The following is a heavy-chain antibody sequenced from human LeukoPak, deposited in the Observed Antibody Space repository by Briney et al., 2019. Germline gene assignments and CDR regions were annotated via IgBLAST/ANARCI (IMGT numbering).Heavy chain of an antibody. V-gene: IGHV1-69*05. CDR2: IIPIFGTA. J-gene: IGHJ6*03. Sequence: SVKVSCKASGGTFSSYAISWVRQAPGQGLEWMGGIIPIFGTANYAQKFKGRVTITTDESTSTAYMELSNLRSEETPVYYCARAGVPAAIEFYYYYYYMDVWGKGTTVTVSS. CDR1: GGTFSSYA. CDR3: ARAGVPAAIEFYYYYYYMDV. D-gene: IGHD2-2*01.